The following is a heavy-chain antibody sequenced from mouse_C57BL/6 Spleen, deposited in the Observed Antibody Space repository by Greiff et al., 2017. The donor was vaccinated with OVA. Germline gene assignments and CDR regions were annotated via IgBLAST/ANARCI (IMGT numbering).Heavy chain of an antibody. CDR1: GYTFTDYY. CDR2: IFPGSGST. Sequence: QVQLQQSGPELVKPGASVKISCKASGYTFTDYYINWVKQRPGQGLEWIGWIFPGSGSTYYNEKFKGKATLTVDKSSSTAYMLLSSLTSEDSAVYFCARGTTVVAKGAWFAYWGQGTLVTVSA. D-gene: IGHD1-1*01. CDR3: ARGTTVVAKGAWFAY. V-gene: IGHV1-75*01. J-gene: IGHJ3*01.